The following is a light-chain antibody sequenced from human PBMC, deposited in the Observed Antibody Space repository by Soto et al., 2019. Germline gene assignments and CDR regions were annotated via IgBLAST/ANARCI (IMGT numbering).Light chain of an antibody. CDR2: EVR. J-gene: IGLJ2*01. CDR1: SSDVGGYNY. Sequence: QSVLTQPASVSGSPGQSITISCTGTSSDVGGYNYVSWYQQYPGKAPKLMISEVRNRPSGVSNRFSGSKSGNTASLTISGLQAEDEADYYCSSYTSSSTVVFGGGTKVTAL. V-gene: IGLV2-14*01. CDR3: SSYTSSSTVV.